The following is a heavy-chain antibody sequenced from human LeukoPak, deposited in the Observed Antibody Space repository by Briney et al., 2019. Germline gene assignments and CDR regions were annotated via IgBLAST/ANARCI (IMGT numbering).Heavy chain of an antibody. CDR2: IYYSGST. CDR3: AIVYGSGNDY. Sequence: SETLSLTCTVSGGSLSSYYWSWVRQPPGKGLEWIGYIYYSGSTNYNPSLKSRVTISVDTSKNQFSLKLSSVTAADTAVYYCAIVYGSGNDYWGQGTLVTVSS. CDR1: GGSLSSYY. V-gene: IGHV4-59*01. D-gene: IGHD3-10*01. J-gene: IGHJ4*02.